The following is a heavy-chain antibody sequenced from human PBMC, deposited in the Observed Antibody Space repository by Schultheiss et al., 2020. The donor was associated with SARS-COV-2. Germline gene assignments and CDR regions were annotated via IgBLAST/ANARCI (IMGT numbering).Heavy chain of an antibody. CDR3: AKDVYYDSSGHFDY. V-gene: IGHV3-30*02. CDR1: GFTFDDYG. J-gene: IGHJ4*02. CDR2: IWYDGSNK. Sequence: GESLKISCAASGFTFDDYGMSWVRQAPGKGLEWVAVIWYDGSNKYYADSVRGRFTISRDNSKNTLYLQMNSLRAEDTAVYYCAKDVYYDSSGHFDYWGQGTLVTVSS. D-gene: IGHD3-22*01.